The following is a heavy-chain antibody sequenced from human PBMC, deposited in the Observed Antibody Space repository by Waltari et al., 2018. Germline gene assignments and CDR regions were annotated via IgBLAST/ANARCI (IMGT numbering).Heavy chain of an antibody. V-gene: IGHV3-49*03. CDR1: GFTFGDYA. CDR3: TREATDSSGWSAPEYFQH. J-gene: IGHJ1*01. Sequence: EVQLVESGGGLVQPGRSLRLSCTASGFTFGDYAMSWFRQAPGKGLEWVGFIRSKAYGGTTEYAASVKGRFTISRDDSKSIAYLQMNSLKTEDTAVYYCTREATDSSGWSAPEYFQHWGQGTLVTVSS. CDR2: IRSKAYGGTT. D-gene: IGHD6-19*01.